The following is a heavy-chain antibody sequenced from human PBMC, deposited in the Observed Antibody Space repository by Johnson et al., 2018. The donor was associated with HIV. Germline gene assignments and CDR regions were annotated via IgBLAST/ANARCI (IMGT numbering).Heavy chain of an antibody. Sequence: QMLLVESGGGLVKPGGSLRLSCAASGFTFSDYYMTWIRQAPGKGLEWVSAISGSGGNTYYADSVKGRFTISRDNSKNTLYLQMNSLRAEDTAVYYCAREATRTTNAFYMCGQGTMVTVSS. CDR1: GFTFSDYY. D-gene: IGHD1-7*01. CDR2: ISGSGGNT. V-gene: IGHV3-11*04. J-gene: IGHJ3*02. CDR3: AREATRTTNAFYM.